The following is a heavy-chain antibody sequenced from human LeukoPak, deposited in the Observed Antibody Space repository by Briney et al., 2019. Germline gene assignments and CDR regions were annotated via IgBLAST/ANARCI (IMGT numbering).Heavy chain of an antibody. Sequence: GGSLRLSCAASGFTFSSYAMHWVRQAPGKGLEWVAVISYDGSNKYYADSVKGRFTISRDNSKNTLYLQMNSLRAEDTAVYYCARDQAQGPLRPFHYMDVWGKGTTVTVSS. CDR3: ARDQAQGPLRPFHYMDV. CDR1: GFTFSSYA. V-gene: IGHV3-30-3*01. D-gene: IGHD3-16*01. J-gene: IGHJ6*03. CDR2: ISYDGSNK.